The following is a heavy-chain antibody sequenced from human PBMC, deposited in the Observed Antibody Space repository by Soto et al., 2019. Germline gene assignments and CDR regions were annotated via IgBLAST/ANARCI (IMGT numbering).Heavy chain of an antibody. D-gene: IGHD6-19*01. V-gene: IGHV1-58*02. CDR2: IVVGSGNT. CDR1: GFTFTSSA. Sequence: QMQLVQSGPEVKKPGTSVKVSCKASGFTFTSSAMQWVRQARGQRLEWIGWIVVGSGNTNYAQKFQERVTITRDMSTSTAYRELSSLRSEDTAVYYCAAGERKAVAGTGAFDIWGQGTMVTVSS. CDR3: AAGERKAVAGTGAFDI. J-gene: IGHJ3*02.